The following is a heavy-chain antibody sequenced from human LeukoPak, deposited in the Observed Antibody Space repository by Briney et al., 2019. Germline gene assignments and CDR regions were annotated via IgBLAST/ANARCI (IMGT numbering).Heavy chain of an antibody. Sequence: SETLSLTCTVSGDSISSTTYHWGWIRQPPGEGLEWIGSIYYSGITYYNPSLKSRVTISVDTSKNQFSLKLTSVTAADTAVYYCARPRNDGNYYYWGQGALVTVSS. CDR3: ARPRNDGNYYY. J-gene: IGHJ4*02. V-gene: IGHV4-39*01. CDR1: GDSISSTTYH. CDR2: IYYSGIT. D-gene: IGHD1-26*01.